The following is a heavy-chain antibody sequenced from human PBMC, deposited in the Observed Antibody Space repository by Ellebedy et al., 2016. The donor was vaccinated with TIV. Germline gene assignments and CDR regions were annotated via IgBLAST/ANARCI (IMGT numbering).Heavy chain of an antibody. CDR3: AKGPTARYFFDQ. J-gene: IGHJ4*02. CDR1: GFTFSTYG. CDR2: IWYDGSNK. V-gene: IGHV3-33*03. Sequence: GESLKISCAASGFTFSTYGMHWVRQAPGKGLEWVAVIWYDGSNKYHADSVKGRFTISRDNAQNSLYLQMNSLTTEDTALYYCAKGPTARYFFDQWGQGILVTVSS.